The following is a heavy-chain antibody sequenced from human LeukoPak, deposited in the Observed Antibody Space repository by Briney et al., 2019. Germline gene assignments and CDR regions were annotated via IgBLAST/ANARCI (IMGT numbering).Heavy chain of an antibody. CDR2: IYSGGST. CDR1: GFTVSTNF. V-gene: IGHV3-66*01. CDR3: ARYCSGGSCYD. D-gene: IGHD2-15*01. Sequence: PGGSLRLSCAASGFTVSTNFLTWVRRAPEKGLEWVSFIYSGGSTYYADSVKGRFTISRDNSKNTLYLQMNSLRAEDTAVYYCARYCSGGSCYDWGQGTLVTVSS. J-gene: IGHJ4*02.